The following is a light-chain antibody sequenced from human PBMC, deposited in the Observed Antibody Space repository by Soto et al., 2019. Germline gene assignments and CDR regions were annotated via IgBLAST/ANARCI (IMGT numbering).Light chain of an antibody. CDR2: GAS. CDR1: QSVRSNY. CDR3: QHYGCSAYT. Sequence: EFVLTQSPGTLSLSPGERATLSCRASQSVRSNYLAWYQQKPGQSPRLLIYGASNRATGIPDRFSGSGSGTHFNLTISRLEPEDFAVFYCQHYGCSAYTFGQGTTLEIK. V-gene: IGKV3-20*01. J-gene: IGKJ2*01.